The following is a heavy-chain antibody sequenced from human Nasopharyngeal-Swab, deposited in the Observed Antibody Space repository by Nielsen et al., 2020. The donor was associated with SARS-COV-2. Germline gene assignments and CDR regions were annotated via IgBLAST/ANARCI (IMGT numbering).Heavy chain of an antibody. CDR1: GASISRGGFY. J-gene: IGHJ6*02. V-gene: IGHV4-31*03. Sequence: SETLSLTCTVSGASISRGGFYWSWIRQHPGKGLEWIGYIYYTGSTHYNPSLESRVSISLDTSKKQFSLRLSSVTAADTAVYYCAREGLWQMGYGMDVWGQGTTVTVSS. CDR2: IYYTGST. CDR3: AREGLWQMGYGMDV. D-gene: IGHD4/OR15-4a*01.